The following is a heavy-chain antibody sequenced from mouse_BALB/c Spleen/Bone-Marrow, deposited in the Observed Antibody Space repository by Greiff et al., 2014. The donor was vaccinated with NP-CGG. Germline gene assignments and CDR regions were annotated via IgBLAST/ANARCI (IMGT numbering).Heavy chain of an antibody. CDR1: GFNIKDTY. Sequence: VQLQQSGAELVKPGASVKLSCTASGFNIKDTYMHWVKQRPEQGLEWIGRIDPSNGNTKYDPKFQGKATITADTSSNTAYLQLSSMTSENPAVYYCARAGGYGNCLAWFAYWGQGTLVTVSA. J-gene: IGHJ3*01. V-gene: IGHV14-3*02. CDR2: IDPSNGNT. CDR3: ARAGGYGNCLAWFAY. D-gene: IGHD2-10*02.